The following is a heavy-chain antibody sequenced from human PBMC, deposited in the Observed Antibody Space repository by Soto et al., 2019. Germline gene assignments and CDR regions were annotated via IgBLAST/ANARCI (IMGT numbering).Heavy chain of an antibody. CDR1: GFTFSNVW. V-gene: IGHV3-15*07. Sequence: EVQLVASGGGLVKPGGSLRLSCAASGFTFSNVWMNWVRQAPGTGLEWVGRIKSKTDGGTTDYAAPVKGRFTISRDDSKNTLYLQMNSLKTEDTAVYYCTPLALKYSSGWYEFSDWGQGTLVTVSS. J-gene: IGHJ4*02. CDR3: TPLALKYSSGWYEFSD. CDR2: IKSKTDGGTT. D-gene: IGHD6-19*01.